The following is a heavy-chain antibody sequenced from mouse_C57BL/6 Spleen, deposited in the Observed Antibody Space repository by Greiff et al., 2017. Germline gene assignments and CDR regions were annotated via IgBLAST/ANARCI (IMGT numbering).Heavy chain of an antibody. CDR1: GYTFTSYW. CDR2: IHPNSGST. V-gene: IGHV1-64*01. CDR3: AKFPDGYYWYFDV. Sequence: QVQLQQPGAELVKPGASVKLSCKASGYTFTSYWMHWVKQRPGQGLEWIGMIHPNSGSTNYNEKFKSKATLTVDKSSSTAYMQLSSLTSEDSAVXYCAKFPDGYYWYFDVWGTGTTVTVSS. D-gene: IGHD2-3*01. J-gene: IGHJ1*03.